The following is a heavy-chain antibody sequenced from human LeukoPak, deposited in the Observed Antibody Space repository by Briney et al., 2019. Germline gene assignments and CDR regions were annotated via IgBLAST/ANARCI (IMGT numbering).Heavy chain of an antibody. J-gene: IGHJ6*03. CDR3: ARDQGFPTYYDFWSGSNPHYYMDV. D-gene: IGHD3-3*01. Sequence: GGSLRLSCAASGFTFSSYWMSWVRQAPGKGLEWVANIKQEGSEKYYVDSVKGRFTISRDNAKNSLYMQMNSLRAEDTAVYYCARDQGFPTYYDFWSGSNPHYYMDVWGKGTTVTVSS. CDR1: GFTFSSYW. CDR2: IKQEGSEK. V-gene: IGHV3-7*01.